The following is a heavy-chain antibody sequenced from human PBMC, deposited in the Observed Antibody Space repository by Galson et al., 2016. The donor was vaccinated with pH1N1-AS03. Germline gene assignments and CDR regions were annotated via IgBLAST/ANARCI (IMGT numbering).Heavy chain of an antibody. CDR3: ARGGGGSLDY. J-gene: IGHJ4*02. CDR2: INPSSGGT. D-gene: IGHD3-10*01. Sequence: SVKVSCKASGYTFSDYYMHWVRQAPGQELEWMGWINPSSGGTKYTQKFQGRVTMTRDKSISTAYMELSRLSSDDTAVYFCARGGGGSLDYWGQGTLVPVSS. CDR1: GYTFSDYY. V-gene: IGHV1-2*02.